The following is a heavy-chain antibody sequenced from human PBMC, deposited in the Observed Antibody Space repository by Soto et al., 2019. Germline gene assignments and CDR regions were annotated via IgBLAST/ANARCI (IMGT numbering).Heavy chain of an antibody. D-gene: IGHD4-4*01. J-gene: IGHJ6*02. CDR1: GYTFTSYG. CDR3: ARRSNYVEPQYYYGMDV. Sequence: ASVKVSCKASGYTFTSYGISWVRQAPGQGLEWMGWISAYNGNTNYAQKLQGRVTMTTDTSTSTAYMELRSLRSDDTAVYYCARRSNYVEPQYYYGMDVWGQGTTVTVSS. CDR2: ISAYNGNT. V-gene: IGHV1-18*04.